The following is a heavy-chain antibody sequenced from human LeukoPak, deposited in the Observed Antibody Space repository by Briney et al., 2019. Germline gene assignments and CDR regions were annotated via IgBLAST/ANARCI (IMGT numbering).Heavy chain of an antibody. CDR3: ARAPKYRLVGVPKGPFDP. Sequence: GGSLRLSCAASGFTFSDYYMSWIRQAPGTGLGWVSYISGSGSTIYYADSVKGRFTISRDNAKNSLYLQMNSLRAEDTAVYYCARAPKYRLVGVPKGPFDPWGQGTLVTVSS. V-gene: IGHV3-11*01. J-gene: IGHJ5*02. D-gene: IGHD1-26*01. CDR1: GFTFSDYY. CDR2: ISGSGSTI.